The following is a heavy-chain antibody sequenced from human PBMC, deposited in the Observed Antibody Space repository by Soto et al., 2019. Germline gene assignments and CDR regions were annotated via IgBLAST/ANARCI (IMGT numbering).Heavy chain of an antibody. CDR2: VYYTGST. D-gene: IGHD6-19*01. CDR1: GGSISCSY. Sequence: SEALSLTCSVSGGSISCSYWSWIRQSPGKGLEWLGYVYYTGSTNYSPSLRSRVSISVDTSKNEFSLRLSSVTAADTAVYFCARSVAVPGAHIDYWGQGTQVTVSS. J-gene: IGHJ4*02. CDR3: ARSVAVPGAHIDY. V-gene: IGHV4-59*01.